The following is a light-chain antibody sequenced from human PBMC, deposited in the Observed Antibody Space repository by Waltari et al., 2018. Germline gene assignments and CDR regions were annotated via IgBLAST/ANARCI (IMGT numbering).Light chain of an antibody. CDR2: AVS. CDR3: SSYTTSGSLV. Sequence: QSALTQPASVSGSPGQSITISCTGTRSDVGGYNYVSWYQQYPGTAPKLMIYAVSNRPSGISDRFSGSKSGNTASLTISGLRAEDEADYYCSSYTTSGSLVFGGGTKLTV. J-gene: IGLJ2*01. CDR1: RSDVGGYNY. V-gene: IGLV2-14*01.